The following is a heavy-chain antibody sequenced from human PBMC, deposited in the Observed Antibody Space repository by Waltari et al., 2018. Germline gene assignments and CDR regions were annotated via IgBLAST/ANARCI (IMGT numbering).Heavy chain of an antibody. V-gene: IGHV4-59*01. CDR2: IYYSGST. CDR3: ARAPDYYYMDV. J-gene: IGHJ6*03. CDR1: GGSISRYY. Sequence: QVQLQESGPGLVKPSETLSLTCTVSGGSISRYYWSWIRQPPGKGLEWIGYIYYSGSTNYNPSLKSRVTISVDTSKNQFSLKLSSVTAADTAVYYCARAPDYYYMDVWGKGTTVTVSS.